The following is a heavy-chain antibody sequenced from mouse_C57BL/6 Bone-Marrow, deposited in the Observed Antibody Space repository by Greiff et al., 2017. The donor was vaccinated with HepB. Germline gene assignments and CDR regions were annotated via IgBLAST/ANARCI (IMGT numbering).Heavy chain of an antibody. CDR3: ARLRRFAY. Sequence: EVKLQESGPGLVKPSQSLSLTCSVTGYSITSGYYWNWIRQFPGNKLEWMGYISYDGSNNYNPSLKNRISITRDTSKNQFFLKLNSVTTEDTATYYCARLRRFAYWGQGTLVTVSA. CDR1: GYSITSGYY. J-gene: IGHJ3*01. D-gene: IGHD2-12*01. CDR2: ISYDGSN. V-gene: IGHV3-6*01.